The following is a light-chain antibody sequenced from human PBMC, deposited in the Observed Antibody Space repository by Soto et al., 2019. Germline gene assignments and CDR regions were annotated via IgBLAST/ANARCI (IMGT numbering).Light chain of an antibody. CDR2: GAS. CDR3: PQYNNWPPDRT. Sequence: EIVMTQSPATLSVSPGERATLSCRASQSVGSNLAWYQQKPGQAPRLLIYGASTRATGIPARFSGSGSGTEFTLTISSLQSEDCAIYFCPQYNNWPPDRTFGQGTKVEIK. CDR1: QSVGSN. J-gene: IGKJ1*01. V-gene: IGKV3-15*01.